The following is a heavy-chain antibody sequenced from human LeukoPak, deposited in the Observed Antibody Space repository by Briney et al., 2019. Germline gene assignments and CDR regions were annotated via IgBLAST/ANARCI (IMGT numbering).Heavy chain of an antibody. CDR2: ISSSSTYI. Sequence: GESLRLSCAASGFTFSSYTMNWVRQAPGKGLEWVSSISSSSTYIYYADSVKGRFNISRDSSKNTLFLQMDRLALEDTAVYYCTRELYFFDTGSFDYWGQGTLVTVSS. D-gene: IGHD3-10*01. CDR1: GFTFSSYT. V-gene: IGHV3-21*01. J-gene: IGHJ4*02. CDR3: TRELYFFDTGSFDY.